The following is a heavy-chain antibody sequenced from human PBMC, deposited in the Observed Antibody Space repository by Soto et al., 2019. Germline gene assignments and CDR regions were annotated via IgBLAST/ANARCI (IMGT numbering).Heavy chain of an antibody. CDR2: ISYDGSNK. V-gene: IGHV3-30-3*01. J-gene: IGHJ6*02. Sequence: GGSLRLSCAASGFTFSGYAMHWVRQAPGKGLEWVAVISYDGSNKYYADSVKGRFTISRDNSKNTLYLQMNSLRAEDTAVYYCARVNRVAAAGTFVDYYYYYGMDVWGQGTTVTVSS. D-gene: IGHD6-13*01. CDR1: GFTFSGYA. CDR3: ARVNRVAAAGTFVDYYYYYGMDV.